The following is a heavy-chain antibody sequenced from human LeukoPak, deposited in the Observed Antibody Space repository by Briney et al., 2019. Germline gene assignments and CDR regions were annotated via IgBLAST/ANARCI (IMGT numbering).Heavy chain of an antibody. CDR3: ARDIDWNFLS. V-gene: IGHV4-61*02. CDR2: IYTSGST. Sequence: PSETLSLTCTLSGVSISSGSYYWSWIRQPAGKGLQWIGRIYTSGSTNYNPSLKSRVTISVDTSKNQFSLSLTSVTAADTAVYYCARDIDWNFLSWGQGTLVTVSS. D-gene: IGHD1-7*01. J-gene: IGHJ5*02. CDR1: GVSISSGSYY.